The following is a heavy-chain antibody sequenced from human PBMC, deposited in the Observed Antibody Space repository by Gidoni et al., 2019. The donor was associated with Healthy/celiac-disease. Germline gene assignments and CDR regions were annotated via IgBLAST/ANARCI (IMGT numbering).Heavy chain of an antibody. Sequence: QLQLQESGPGLVKPSETLSLTCTVSGGSISSSSYYWGWIRQPPGKGLEWIGSIYYSGSTYYNPSLKSRVTISVDTSKNQFSLKLSSVTAADTAVYYCARPREFGGRGTDAFDIWGQGTMVTVSS. D-gene: IGHD3-16*01. J-gene: IGHJ3*02. V-gene: IGHV4-39*01. CDR3: ARPREFGGRGTDAFDI. CDR1: GGSISSSSYY. CDR2: IYYSGST.